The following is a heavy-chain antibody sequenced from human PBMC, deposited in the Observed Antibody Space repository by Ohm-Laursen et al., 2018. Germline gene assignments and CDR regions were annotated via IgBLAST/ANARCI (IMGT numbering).Heavy chain of an antibody. CDR3: TKGSYISSFEGVH. J-gene: IGHJ4*02. D-gene: IGHD3-16*01. CDR1: GFTFSEFY. V-gene: IGHV3-23*01. Sequence: GSLRLSCAASGFTFSEFYMSWIRQAPGRGLEWVSGITGRSGNTYYADSVKGRFTISRDNSKNTLYLQMNSLRPEDTALYYCTKGSYISSFEGVHWGQGTLVTVSS. CDR2: ITGRSGNT.